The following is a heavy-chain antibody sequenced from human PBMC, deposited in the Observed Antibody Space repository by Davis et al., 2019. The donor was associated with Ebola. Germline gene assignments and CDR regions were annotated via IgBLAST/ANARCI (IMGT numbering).Heavy chain of an antibody. D-gene: IGHD3-3*01. V-gene: IGHV3-74*01. CDR2: INSDGSTT. J-gene: IGHJ6*04. Sequence: HTGGSLRLSCAASGFTFSNYWMHWVRQAPGKGLVWLSRINSDGSTTGYADSVKGRFAMSRDNAKNTLYLQMNSLRAEDTAVYYCAKSGLSFGVVKYHYGMDVWGKGTTVTVSS. CDR1: GFTFSNYW. CDR3: AKSGLSFGVVKYHYGMDV.